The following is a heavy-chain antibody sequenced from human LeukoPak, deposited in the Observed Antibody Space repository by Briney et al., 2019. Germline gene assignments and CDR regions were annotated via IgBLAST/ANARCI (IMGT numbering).Heavy chain of an antibody. CDR2: IYYSGST. V-gene: IGHV4-61*01. CDR1: GGSVSSGSYY. Sequence: SETLSLTCTVSGGSVSSGSYYWNWIRQPPGKGLECIGYIYYSGSTNYNPSLKSRVTISVDTSKNQFSLKLSSVTAADTAVYYCARGDYYGSGVDYWGQGTLVTVSS. D-gene: IGHD3-10*01. CDR3: ARGDYYGSGVDY. J-gene: IGHJ4*02.